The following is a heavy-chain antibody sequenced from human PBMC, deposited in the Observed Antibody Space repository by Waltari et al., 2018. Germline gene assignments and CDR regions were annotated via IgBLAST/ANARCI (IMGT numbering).Heavy chain of an antibody. CDR3: ARDWGRITGTRGRVWFDP. CDR1: GYTFTGYY. CDR2: INPNSGGT. J-gene: IGHJ5*02. D-gene: IGHD1-20*01. V-gene: IGHV1-2*02. Sequence: QVQLVQSGAEVKKPGASVKVSCKASGYTFTGYYMHWVRQAPGQGLEWMGWINPNSGGTNYAQKFQGRVTMTRDTSISTAYMELSRLRSDDTAVYYCARDWGRITGTRGRVWFDPWGQGTLVTVSS.